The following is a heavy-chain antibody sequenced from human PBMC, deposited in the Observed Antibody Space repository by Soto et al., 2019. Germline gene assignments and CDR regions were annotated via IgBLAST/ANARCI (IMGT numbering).Heavy chain of an antibody. D-gene: IGHD5-12*01. V-gene: IGHV4-59*01. CDR2: IYYSGST. J-gene: IGHJ4*02. CDR1: GGSISSYY. CDR3: ASSGYDLRLGYYFDY. Sequence: QVQLQESGPGLVKPSETLSLTCTVSGGSISSYYWSWIRQPPGKGLEWIGYIYYSGSTNYNPSLKSRVTISVDTSKNQFSLKLSSVTAADTTVYYCASSGYDLRLGYYFDYWGQGTLVTVSS.